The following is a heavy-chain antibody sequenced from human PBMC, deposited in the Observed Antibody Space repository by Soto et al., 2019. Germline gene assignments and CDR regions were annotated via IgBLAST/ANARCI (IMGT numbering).Heavy chain of an antibody. J-gene: IGHJ6*03. CDR1: GFTFGDYA. CDR3: RRGGGYSYMDV. CDR2: VRSKDHGGTK. D-gene: IGHD3-16*01. V-gene: IGHV3-49*03. Sequence: EVQLVESGGGLVQPGRSLRLSCTTSGFTFGDYAMSWFRQAPGKGLEWVGFVRSKDHGGTKVYAASVKGRFTISRDDSKSIAYLQMDSLKIEDTAVYYCRRGGGYSYMDVWGKGTTVTVSS.